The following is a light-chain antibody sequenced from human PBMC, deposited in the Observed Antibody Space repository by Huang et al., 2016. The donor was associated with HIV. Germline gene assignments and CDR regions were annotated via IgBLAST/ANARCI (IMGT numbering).Light chain of an antibody. CDR1: QSVGSK. CDR3: QQYNNWPYT. V-gene: IGKV3-15*01. CDR2: GAS. Sequence: DTVMTQTPATLSVSPGARATLSCRASQSVGSKLAWFQQKPGQAPRLLIHGASTRATGIPARFSGSGSGTEFTLTISSLQSEDFAVYYSQQYNNWPYTFGQGTKLEIK. J-gene: IGKJ2*01.